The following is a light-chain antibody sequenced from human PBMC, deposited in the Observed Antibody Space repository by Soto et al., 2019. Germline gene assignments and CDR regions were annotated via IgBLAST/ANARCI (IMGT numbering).Light chain of an antibody. J-gene: IGKJ5*01. CDR2: DSS. Sequence: EIVLTQSPATLSLSPGERATLSCRASQSVSSNLAWYQQKPGQAPRLLIFDSSNRATGIPARFSGSGYGTDFTLSISSLEPEDSAVYYCQQRLTWPITFGQGTRLEIK. CDR1: QSVSSN. V-gene: IGKV3D-11*03. CDR3: QQRLTWPIT.